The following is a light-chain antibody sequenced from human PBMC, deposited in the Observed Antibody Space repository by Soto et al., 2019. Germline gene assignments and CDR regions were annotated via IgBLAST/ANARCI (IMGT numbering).Light chain of an antibody. CDR1: QSVSSY. CDR3: QQRGSWPLT. J-gene: IGKJ4*01. CDR2: DAS. Sequence: EIVLTQSPATLSLSPGERATLSCRASQSVSSYLAWYQQKPGQPPRLLIYDASNRAAGIPARFSGSGSGTDFTLTISSLEPGDFAIYYCQQRGSWPLTFGGGTKVEIK. V-gene: IGKV3-11*01.